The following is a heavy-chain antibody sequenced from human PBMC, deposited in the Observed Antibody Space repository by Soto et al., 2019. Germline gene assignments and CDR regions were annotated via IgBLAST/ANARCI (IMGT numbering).Heavy chain of an antibody. D-gene: IGHD2-2*01. CDR1: GFSLSTSGVG. J-gene: IGHJ3*02. Sequence: SGPTLVNPTQTLTLTCTFSGFSLSTSGVGVGWIRQPPGEALEWLALIYWDDDKRYRPSLKDRLTITKDTSKNQVILTMTKMDPVDTGTYYCAHTRTSIVVRLSARSDAFDIWGQGTMVTVSS. CDR2: IYWDDDK. V-gene: IGHV2-5*02. CDR3: AHTRTSIVVRLSARSDAFDI.